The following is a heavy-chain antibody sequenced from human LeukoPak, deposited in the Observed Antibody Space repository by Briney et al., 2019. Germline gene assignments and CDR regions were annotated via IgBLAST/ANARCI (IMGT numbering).Heavy chain of an antibody. J-gene: IGHJ4*02. CDR1: GFTFSDYY. Sequence: PGGSLRLSCAASGFTFSDYYMTWIRQAPGKGLEWISYISTTSKTIYYADSVKGRFTISRDNAKNSLYLQMNSLRAEDTAVYYCARPGGGVFDYWGQGTLVTVSS. CDR3: ARPGGGVFDY. D-gene: IGHD3-16*01. CDR2: ISTTSKTI. V-gene: IGHV3-11*01.